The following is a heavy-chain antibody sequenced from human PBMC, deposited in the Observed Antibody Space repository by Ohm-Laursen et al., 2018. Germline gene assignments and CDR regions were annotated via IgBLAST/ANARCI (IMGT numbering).Heavy chain of an antibody. Sequence: SLRLSCAASEFTFRSYWMSWVRQAPGKGLEWVANINQDGSDRYYLDSVKGRFTISRDNTKNSLFLQMNSLRLEDTAVYYCARRRFTCVNGVCPYYFDYWGQGTLVTVSS. J-gene: IGHJ4*02. CDR1: EFTFRSYW. CDR2: INQDGSDR. CDR3: ARRRFTCVNGVCPYYFDY. D-gene: IGHD2-8*01. V-gene: IGHV3-7*01.